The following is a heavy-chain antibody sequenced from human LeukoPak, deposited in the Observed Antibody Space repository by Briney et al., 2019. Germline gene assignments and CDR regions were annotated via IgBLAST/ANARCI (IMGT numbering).Heavy chain of an antibody. CDR3: AREAYYDFWTHKKGAFDI. CDR1: GFTFSSYW. V-gene: IGHV3-7*01. J-gene: IGHJ3*02. CDR2: IKQDGSEK. Sequence: GGSLRLSCADSGFTFSSYWMSWVRQAPGKGLAWVANIKQDGSEKYYVDSVKGRFTISRDNAKISLYLQMNSLRAEDTAVYYCAREAYYDFWTHKKGAFDIWGQGTMVTVSS. D-gene: IGHD3-3*01.